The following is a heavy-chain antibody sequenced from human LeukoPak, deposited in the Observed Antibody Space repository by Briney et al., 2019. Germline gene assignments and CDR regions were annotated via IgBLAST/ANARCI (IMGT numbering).Heavy chain of an antibody. CDR1: GFTFSRYN. CDR3: ARTAYARGGMEYYYYYGLDV. Sequence: GGSLRLSCAASGFTFSRYNMNWVRQAPGKGLEWVSSISTSGSYIYYADSLKGRFTISRDNAKNSLYLQMNSLKAEDTAVYYCARTAYARGGMEYYYYYGLDVWGQGTTVTVSS. V-gene: IGHV3-21*01. J-gene: IGHJ6*02. D-gene: IGHD1-1*01. CDR2: ISTSGSYI.